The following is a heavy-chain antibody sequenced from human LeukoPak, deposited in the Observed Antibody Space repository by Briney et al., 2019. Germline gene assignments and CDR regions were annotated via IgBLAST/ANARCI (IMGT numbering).Heavy chain of an antibody. CDR2: IYYNGNT. V-gene: IGHV4-59*08. CDR1: GGSISSYY. J-gene: IGHJ4*02. CDR3: AGRARATAGGDYFDY. Sequence: SETLSLTCTVSGGSISSYYWTWIRQAPVKGLEWIGYIYYNGNTNYNPSLNSRVTISLDTSRSQFSLKLSSVTVADTAVYYCAGRARATAGGDYFDYWGQGTLVTVSS. D-gene: IGHD6-13*01.